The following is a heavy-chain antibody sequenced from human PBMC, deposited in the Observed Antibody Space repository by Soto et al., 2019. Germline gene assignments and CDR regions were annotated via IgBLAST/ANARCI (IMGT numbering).Heavy chain of an antibody. Sequence: PGGSLRLSCAASRFTFTTYWMSWVRQAPGKGLEWVATMRQDETEKYYVDSVKGRFTISRDNAKNSLYLQMNSLRADDTAIYYCARLRGCSTISCFGYYGMDVWGQGTTVTVSS. CDR1: RFTFTTYW. CDR3: ARLRGCSTISCFGYYGMDV. J-gene: IGHJ6*02. V-gene: IGHV3-7*03. CDR2: MRQDETEK. D-gene: IGHD2-2*01.